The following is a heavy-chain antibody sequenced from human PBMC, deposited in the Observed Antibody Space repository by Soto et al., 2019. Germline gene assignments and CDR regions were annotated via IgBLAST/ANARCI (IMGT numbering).Heavy chain of an antibody. J-gene: IGHJ3*02. Sequence: PGESLKISCKASGYSFTTYWIGWVRQMPDKGLEWMGIIHPSDPGTKYSPSFQGRVTISADKSISTAYLQWSSLKASDTAMYYCARTRGYSYGLNAFDIWGQGTMVTVSS. D-gene: IGHD5-18*01. CDR1: GYSFTTYW. CDR3: ARTRGYSYGLNAFDI. CDR2: IHPSDPGT. V-gene: IGHV5-51*01.